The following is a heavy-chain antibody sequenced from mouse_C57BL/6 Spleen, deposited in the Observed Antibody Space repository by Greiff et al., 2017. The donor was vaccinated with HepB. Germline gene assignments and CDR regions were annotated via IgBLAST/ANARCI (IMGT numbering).Heavy chain of an antibody. J-gene: IGHJ2*01. CDR1: GYTFTSYW. CDR2: IYPGNSDT. D-gene: IGHD2-1*01. CDR3: TRGGNYAYYFDY. V-gene: IGHV1-5*01. Sequence: EVQLQQSGTVLARPGASVKMSCKTSGYTFTSYWMHWVNQRPGQGLEWIGAIYPGNSDTSYNQKFKGKAKLTAVTSASTAYMELSSLTNEDSAVYYCTRGGNYAYYFDYWGQGTTLTVSS.